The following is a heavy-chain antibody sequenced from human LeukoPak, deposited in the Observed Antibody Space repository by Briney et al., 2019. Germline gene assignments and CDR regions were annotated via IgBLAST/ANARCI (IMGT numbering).Heavy chain of an antibody. CDR3: ARDGGSTIFGVVIINPYYYYGMDV. V-gene: IGHV3-21*01. D-gene: IGHD3-3*01. CDR2: ISSSSSYI. Sequence: GGSLRLSCAASGFTISSYSMNWVRQAPGKGLEWVSSISSSSSYIYYADSVKGRFTISRDNAKNSLYLQMNSLRAEDTAVYYCARDGGSTIFGVVIINPYYYYGMDVWGQGTTVTVSS. J-gene: IGHJ6*02. CDR1: GFTISSYS.